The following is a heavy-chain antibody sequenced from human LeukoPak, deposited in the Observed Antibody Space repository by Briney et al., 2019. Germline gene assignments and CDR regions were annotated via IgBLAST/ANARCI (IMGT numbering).Heavy chain of an antibody. V-gene: IGHV3-33*06. J-gene: IGHJ6*03. Sequence: GGSLRLACAAYGFTFSSHGMHWVRQAPGKGVEWVAVIWYDGSNKYYADSVKGRFTISRDNSKNTLYLQMNSLRAEDTAVYYCAKDLEVWSERYYMDVWGKGTTVTVSS. CDR1: GFTFSSHG. CDR2: IWYDGSNK. D-gene: IGHD2-21*01. CDR3: AKDLEVWSERYYMDV.